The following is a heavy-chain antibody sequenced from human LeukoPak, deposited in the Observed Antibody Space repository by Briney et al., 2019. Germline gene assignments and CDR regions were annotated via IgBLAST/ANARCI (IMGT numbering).Heavy chain of an antibody. V-gene: IGHV1-46*01. Sequence: ASVKVSCKASGYTFTNYYMHWVRQAPGQGLKWMGIIRHSGGTIYAQKFQGRVAMTGDTSTSTVYMELSSLRSEDTALYYCAREEEGGTFDYWGQGTLVTVSS. CDR1: GYTFTNYY. D-gene: IGHD3-16*01. CDR2: IRHSGGT. J-gene: IGHJ4*01. CDR3: AREEEGGTFDY.